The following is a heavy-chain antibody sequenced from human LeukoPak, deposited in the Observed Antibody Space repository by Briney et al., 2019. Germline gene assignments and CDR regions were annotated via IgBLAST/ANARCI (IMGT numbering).Heavy chain of an antibody. J-gene: IGHJ3*02. CDR2: IHTSGST. Sequence: PSETLSLTCIVSGGSFSSHYWSWIRQSAGKGPEWIGRIHTSGSTNYNPSLRSRVTMSVDTPKNQFSLKLTSVTAANTGVYYCARDRTGYIGYEGDPFDIWGQGTMVTVSS. CDR1: GGSFSSHY. D-gene: IGHD5-12*01. CDR3: ARDRTGYIGYEGDPFDI. V-gene: IGHV4-4*07.